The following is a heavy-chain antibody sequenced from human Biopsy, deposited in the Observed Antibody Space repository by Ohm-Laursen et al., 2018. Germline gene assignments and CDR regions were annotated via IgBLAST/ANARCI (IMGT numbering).Heavy chain of an antibody. CDR1: GGSVNSDSSY. CDR3: ASYGHHYYDFDY. CDR2: ISYSGST. J-gene: IGHJ4*02. V-gene: IGHV4-61*01. D-gene: IGHD3-16*01. Sequence: GTLSLTCAVSGGSVNSDSSYWSWIRQPPGKGLEWIGYISYSGSTKYNPSLKSPVTISVDTSKNQFSLKLSSVTAADTAVYYCASYGHHYYDFDYWGQGTLVTVSS.